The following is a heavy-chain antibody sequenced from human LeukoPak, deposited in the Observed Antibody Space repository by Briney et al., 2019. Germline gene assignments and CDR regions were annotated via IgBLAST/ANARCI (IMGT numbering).Heavy chain of an antibody. J-gene: IGHJ5*02. CDR1: GYTFTGYY. Sequence: ASVTVSCKASGYTFTGYYMHWVRQAPGQGLEWMGWINPNSGGTNYAQKFQGRVTMTRDTSISTAYMELSRLRSDDTAVYYCAHSYSSSWYSRFDPWGQGTLVTVSS. D-gene: IGHD6-13*01. CDR3: AHSYSSSWYSRFDP. CDR2: INPNSGGT. V-gene: IGHV1-2*02.